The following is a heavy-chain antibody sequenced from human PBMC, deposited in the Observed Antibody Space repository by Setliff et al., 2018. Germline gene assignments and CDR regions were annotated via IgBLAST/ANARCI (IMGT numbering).Heavy chain of an antibody. J-gene: IGHJ6*03. CDR1: GYSFTKYW. CDR2: IDPADSDT. V-gene: IGHV5-51*01. D-gene: IGHD2-21*02. Sequence: RESLKISCKAAGYSFTKYWIGWVRQMPGKGLEWMGIIDPADSDTTYSPSFQGQVTISADKSIGTAYLQWSSLKASDTAIYYCARRGWGSSSGDCYSPKGCYYYYMDVWGKGTTVTVSS. CDR3: ARRGWGSSSGDCYSPKGCYYYYMDV.